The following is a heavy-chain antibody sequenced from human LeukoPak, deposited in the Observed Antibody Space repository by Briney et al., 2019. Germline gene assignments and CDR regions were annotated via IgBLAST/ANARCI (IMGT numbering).Heavy chain of an antibody. Sequence: GGSLRLSCAASGFTVSNNYMSWVRQAPGKGLEWVSVIHSGGTTNYADSVQGRFTISRDNSKTTVYLHMNSLRAEDTAVYYCARDGHAYGRGSPHYWGQGTLVTVSS. CDR1: GFTVSNNY. D-gene: IGHD3-10*01. V-gene: IGHV3-53*01. J-gene: IGHJ4*02. CDR2: IHSGGTT. CDR3: ARDGHAYGRGSPHY.